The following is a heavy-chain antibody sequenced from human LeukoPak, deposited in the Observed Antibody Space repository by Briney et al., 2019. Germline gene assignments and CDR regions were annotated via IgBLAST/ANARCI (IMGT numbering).Heavy chain of an antibody. CDR3: ARDRRGGYNPLDY. CDR1: RGTFSSYA. CDR2: IIPILGIA. Sequence: SVKVSCKASRGTFSSYAISWVRQAPGQGLEWMGRIIPILGIANYAQKFQGRVTITADKSTSTAYMELSSLRSEDTAVYYCARDRRGGYNPLDYWGQGTLVTVSS. D-gene: IGHD5-24*01. V-gene: IGHV1-69*04. J-gene: IGHJ4*02.